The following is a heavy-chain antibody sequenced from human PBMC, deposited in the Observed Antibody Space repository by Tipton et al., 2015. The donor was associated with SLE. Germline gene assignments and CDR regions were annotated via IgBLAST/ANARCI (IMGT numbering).Heavy chain of an antibody. CDR2: INEDGSGT. V-gene: IGHV3-74*01. J-gene: IGHJ4*02. CDR1: GFTFSSYW. D-gene: IGHD1-26*01. Sequence: SLRLSCAASGFTFSSYWMHWVRQAPGKGLVWVARINEDGSGTSYADFVKGRFTFSRDNAKNTVYLQMNSLRAEDTAVYYCTRAAIVGPSGWFDYWGQGTLVTVSS. CDR3: TRAAIVGPSGWFDY.